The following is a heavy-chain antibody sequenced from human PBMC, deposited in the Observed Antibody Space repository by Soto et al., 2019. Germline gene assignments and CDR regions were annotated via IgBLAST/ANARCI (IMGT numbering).Heavy chain of an antibody. CDR1: GFTFSSYA. CDR2: ISYDGSNK. Sequence: QVQLVESGGGVVQPGRSLRLSCAASGFTFSSYAMHWVRQAPGKGLEWVAVISYDGSNKYYADSVKGRITISRDNSKNTMYLQMNSLRAEDTAVYYCARESEETTYYDFWSGYSNYGMDVWGQGTTFTVSS. J-gene: IGHJ6*02. D-gene: IGHD3-3*01. CDR3: ARESEETTYYDFWSGYSNYGMDV. V-gene: IGHV3-30-3*01.